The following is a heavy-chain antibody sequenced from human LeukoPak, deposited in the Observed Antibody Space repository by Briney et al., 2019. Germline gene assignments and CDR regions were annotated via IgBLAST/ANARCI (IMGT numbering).Heavy chain of an antibody. CDR2: IYYSGST. J-gene: IGHJ4*02. D-gene: IGHD4-17*01. CDR3: ARCGKDGDYVQN. CDR1: GGSISSGGYY. V-gene: IGHV4-31*03. Sequence: PSETLSLTCTVSGGSISSGGYYWSWIRQHPGKGLEWIGYIYYSGSTYYNPSLKSRVTISVDTSKNQFSLKLSSVTAADTAVYYCARCGKDGDYVQNWGQGTQVTVSS.